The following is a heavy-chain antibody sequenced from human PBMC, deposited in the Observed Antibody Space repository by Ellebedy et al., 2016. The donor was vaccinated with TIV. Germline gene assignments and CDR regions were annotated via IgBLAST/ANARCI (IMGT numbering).Heavy chain of an antibody. D-gene: IGHD3-10*01. CDR3: ARDLKGFVSMIRGVSLDY. V-gene: IGHV1-18*01. Sequence: AASVKVSCKTSGYMFTTHAVAWVRQAPGQGLEWRGWLSPYTGHATYAQSLPGRVAMTTDTSTRTVYMELRSLTSADTAVYYCARDLKGFVSMIRGVSLDYWGQGTRVTVSS. CDR1: GYMFTTHA. CDR2: LSPYTGHA. J-gene: IGHJ4*02.